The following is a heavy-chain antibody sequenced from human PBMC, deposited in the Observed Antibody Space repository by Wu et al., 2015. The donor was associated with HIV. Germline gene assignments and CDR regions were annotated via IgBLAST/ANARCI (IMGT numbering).Heavy chain of an antibody. J-gene: IGHJ6*02. D-gene: IGHD6-19*01. CDR2: IIPIFGTA. CDR3: ARGPSRGAVAGYYYGMDV. CDR1: GGTFSSYA. V-gene: IGHV1-69*05. Sequence: QVQLVQSGAEVKKPGSSVKVSCKASGGTFSSYAISWVRQAPGQGLEWMGGIIPIFGTANYAQKFQGRVTITTDESTSTAYMELSSLRSEDTAVYYCARGPSRGAVAGYYYGMDVWGQGTTVTVSS.